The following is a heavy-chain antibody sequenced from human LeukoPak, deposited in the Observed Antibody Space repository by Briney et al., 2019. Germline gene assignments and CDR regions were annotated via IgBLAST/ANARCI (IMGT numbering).Heavy chain of an antibody. J-gene: IGHJ4*02. Sequence: ASVKVSCKASSYMFTRYGISWVRQAPGQGLEWMGWISAYNGNTNYAQKLQGRVTMTTDTSTSTAYMELRSLRSDDTAVYFCAREPPATGYYDYWGQGTLVTVSS. CDR2: ISAYNGNT. CDR3: AREPPATGYYDY. CDR1: SYMFTRYG. D-gene: IGHD3-9*01. V-gene: IGHV1-18*01.